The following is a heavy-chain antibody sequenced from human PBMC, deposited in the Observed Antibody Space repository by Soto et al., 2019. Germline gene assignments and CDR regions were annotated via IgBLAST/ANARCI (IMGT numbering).Heavy chain of an antibody. D-gene: IGHD5-18*01. CDR1: GFTFSSYW. J-gene: IGHJ6*02. CDR2: INSDGSST. CDR3: ARDWGLRGYSYGYYYYYGMDV. Sequence: GGSLRLSCAASGFTFSSYWMHWVRQAPGKGLVWVSRINSDGSSTSYADSVKGRFTISRDNAKNTLYLQMNSLRAEDTAVYYCARDWGLRGYSYGYYYYYGMDVWGQGTTVTVSS. V-gene: IGHV3-74*01.